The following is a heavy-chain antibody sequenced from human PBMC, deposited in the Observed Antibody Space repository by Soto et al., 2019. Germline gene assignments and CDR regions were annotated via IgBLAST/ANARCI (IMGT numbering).Heavy chain of an antibody. V-gene: IGHV1-18*01. CDR2: ISTDNGNT. CDR1: GYSFTSYG. CDR3: ARDVPDTSLFFYYYGMDV. D-gene: IGHD2-21*01. J-gene: IGHJ6*02. Sequence: QVHLVQSGAEVRKPGASVKVSCKASGYSFTSYGISWVRQAPGQGREWMGWISTDNGNTNYAHNLQGRVSMTIGPSTRTAYMELWSLGSDDTPVYYCARDVPDTSLFFYYYGMDVWGQGTTVTVSS.